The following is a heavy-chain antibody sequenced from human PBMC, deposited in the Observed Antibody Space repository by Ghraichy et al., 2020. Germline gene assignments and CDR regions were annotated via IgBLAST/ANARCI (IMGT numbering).Heavy chain of an antibody. CDR3: ARANYDFWSASNYYYGMDV. CDR1: GFTFSNYS. CDR2: INFTGSTT. J-gene: IGHJ6*02. D-gene: IGHD3-3*01. V-gene: IGHV3-48*02. Sequence: GGSLRLSCAASGFTFSNYSMNWVRQAPGKGLEWISYINFTGSTTYYADSVKGRFSISRDNAKNSLYLQMNSLRDEDAAVYYCARANYDFWSASNYYYGMDVWGQGTTVTVS.